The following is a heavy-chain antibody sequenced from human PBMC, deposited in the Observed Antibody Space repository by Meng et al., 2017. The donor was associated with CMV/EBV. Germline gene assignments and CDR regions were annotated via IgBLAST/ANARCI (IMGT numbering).Heavy chain of an antibody. D-gene: IGHD3-16*01. V-gene: IGHV1-2*02. CDR3: ARDLAGGVGAERYLDY. Sequence: ASVKVSCKASGYTFTGYYMHWVRQAPGQGREGMGWINPNSGGTNYAQKFQGRVTMTRETSISTAYMELCRRRSDDTAVYYCARDLAGGVGAERYLDYWGQGTLVTVSS. CDR2: INPNSGGT. J-gene: IGHJ4*02. CDR1: GYTFTGYY.